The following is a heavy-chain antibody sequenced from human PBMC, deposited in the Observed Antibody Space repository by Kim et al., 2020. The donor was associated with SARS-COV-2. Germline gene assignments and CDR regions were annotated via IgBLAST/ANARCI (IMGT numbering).Heavy chain of an antibody. Sequence: GGSLRLSCAASGFTFSSYSMNWVRQAPGKGLEWVSSISSSSSYIYYADSVKGRFTISRDNAKNSLYLQMNSLRAEDTAVYYCARGLFDWFFYDGSAGGVWGQGPLVTVSS. CDR3: ARGLFDWFFYDGSAGGV. D-gene: IGHD3-9*01. J-gene: IGHJ4*02. V-gene: IGHV3-21*01. CDR1: GFTFSSYS. CDR2: ISSSSSYI.